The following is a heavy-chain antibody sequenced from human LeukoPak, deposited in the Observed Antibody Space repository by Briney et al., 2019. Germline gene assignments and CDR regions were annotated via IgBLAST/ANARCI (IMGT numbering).Heavy chain of an antibody. J-gene: IGHJ4*02. Sequence: ASVKVSCKASGYTFTGYYMHWVRQAPGQGLEWMGWINPNSGGTNYAQKFQGRVTMTRDTPISTAYMELSRLRSDDTAVYYCASRYDYGDYVQPLDYWGQGTLVTVSS. CDR1: GYTFTGYY. CDR2: INPNSGGT. D-gene: IGHD4-17*01. CDR3: ASRYDYGDYVQPLDY. V-gene: IGHV1-2*02.